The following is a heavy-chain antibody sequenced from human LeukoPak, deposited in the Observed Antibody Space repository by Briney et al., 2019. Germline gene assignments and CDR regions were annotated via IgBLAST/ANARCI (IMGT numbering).Heavy chain of an antibody. CDR1: GFNFAGSG. Sequence: GGSLRLSCVTSGFNFAGSGFHWVRQAPGKGLEWVAFIRYDTINQYYADSVKGRFTISRDNAKNSLYLQMNSLRAEDTAVYYCARDRAAAGNRNFDYWGQGTLVTVSS. CDR2: IRYDTINQ. J-gene: IGHJ4*02. CDR3: ARDRAAAGNRNFDY. D-gene: IGHD6-13*01. V-gene: IGHV3-30*02.